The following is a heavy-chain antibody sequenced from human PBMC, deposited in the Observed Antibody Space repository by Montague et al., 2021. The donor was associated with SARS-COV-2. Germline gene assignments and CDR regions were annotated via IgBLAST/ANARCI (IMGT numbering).Heavy chain of an antibody. J-gene: IGHJ3*02. CDR1: GGSFSNYY. CDR2: VNQSGTT. CDR3: ASGRRPVVVPGAGPAGRAFDI. Sequence: SETLSLTCAISGGSFSNYYWSWIRQPPGKGLEWIGEVNQSGTTISNPSVKSGVTISEDTSKNQFYLRLNSVTAADTAVYYCASGRRPVVVPGAGPAGRAFDIWGQGTMVTVSS. D-gene: IGHD2-2*01. V-gene: IGHV4-34*01.